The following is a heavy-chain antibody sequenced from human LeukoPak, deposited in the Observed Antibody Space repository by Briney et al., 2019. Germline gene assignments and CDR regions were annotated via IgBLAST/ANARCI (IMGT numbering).Heavy chain of an antibody. CDR3: ARERRYYDSSGYYSANWFDP. J-gene: IGHJ5*02. CDR1: GYTFTGYY. D-gene: IGHD3-22*01. CDR2: INPNSGDT. V-gene: IGHV1-2*02. Sequence: ASVKVSCKASGYTFTGYYMHWVRQAPGQGLEWMGWINPNSGDTNYAQKFQGRVTMTRDTSISTAYMELSRLRSDDTAVYYCARERRYYDSSGYYSANWFDPGGQGTLVSVS.